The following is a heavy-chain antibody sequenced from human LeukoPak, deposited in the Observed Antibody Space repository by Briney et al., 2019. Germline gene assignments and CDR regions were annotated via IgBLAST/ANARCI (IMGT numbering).Heavy chain of an antibody. Sequence: ASVKVSCKASGYTFTDYHIHWVRQAPGEGLEWMGWIYPNTGDTNYAQNFQGRVTMTRDTSISTAYMELSRLTSGDTALYYCARVAVEMTSWFDPWGQGTLVTVSS. CDR3: ARVAVEMTSWFDP. CDR2: IYPNTGDT. D-gene: IGHD5-24*01. CDR1: GYTFTDYH. J-gene: IGHJ5*02. V-gene: IGHV1-2*02.